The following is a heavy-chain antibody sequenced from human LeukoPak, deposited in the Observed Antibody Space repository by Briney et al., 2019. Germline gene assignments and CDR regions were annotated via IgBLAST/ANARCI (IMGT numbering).Heavy chain of an antibody. CDR1: GFTFSSYS. CDR2: ISTSSSYI. CDR3: ARDSEGVTGTTSWFDP. D-gene: IGHD1-7*01. J-gene: IGHJ5*02. Sequence: GGPLRLSCAASGFTFSSYSMNWVRQAPGRGLEWVSSISTSSSYIYYADSVKGRFTISRDNARNSLYLQMNSLRAEDTAVYYCARDSEGVTGTTSWFDPWGQGTLVTVSS. V-gene: IGHV3-21*01.